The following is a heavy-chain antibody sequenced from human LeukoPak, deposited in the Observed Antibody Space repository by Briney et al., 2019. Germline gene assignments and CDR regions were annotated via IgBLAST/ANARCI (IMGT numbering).Heavy chain of an antibody. CDR3: ARGGAAAARKRGVDY. CDR1: GFTFSSYW. CDR2: IKQDGSDK. D-gene: IGHD6-13*01. J-gene: IGHJ4*02. V-gene: IGHV3-7*01. Sequence: GGSLRLSCTASGFTFSSYWMSWVRQAPGKGLEWVASIKQDGSDKFYVASVKGRFTISRDNAKNSLYLQMNSLRAENTAVYYCARGGAAAARKRGVDYWGQGTLVTVSS.